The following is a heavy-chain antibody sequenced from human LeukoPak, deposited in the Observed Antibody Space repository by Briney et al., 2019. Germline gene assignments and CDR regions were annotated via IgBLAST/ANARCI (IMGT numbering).Heavy chain of an antibody. Sequence: GASVTVSCKASGYSFTSYGISWVRQAPGQGLEWMGWSSAYNGNTNYAQKLQGRVTMTTDTSTSTAYMELRSLRSDDTAVYYCARAGTSLWFGEFLFDYWGQGTLVTVSP. D-gene: IGHD3-10*01. CDR2: SSAYNGNT. J-gene: IGHJ4*02. V-gene: IGHV1-18*01. CDR3: ARAGTSLWFGEFLFDY. CDR1: GYSFTSYG.